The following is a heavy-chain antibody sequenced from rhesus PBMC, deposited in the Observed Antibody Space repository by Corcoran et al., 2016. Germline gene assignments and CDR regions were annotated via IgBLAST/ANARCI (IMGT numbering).Heavy chain of an antibody. CDR1: GFTFSSST. CDR3: TTEIQGGSLDV. D-gene: IGHD5-12*01. J-gene: IGHJ5-2*02. CDR2: IRSNSNNFET. Sequence: EVQLVESGGGLVQPGGSLRLSCAASGFTFSSSTMHWGRQASGKGLEWVGRIRSNSNNFETAYSASVKGRFTISRDDSKNTAYLQMNSLKTEDTAVYYCTTEIQGGSLDVWGRGVLVTVSS. V-gene: IGHV3-118*01.